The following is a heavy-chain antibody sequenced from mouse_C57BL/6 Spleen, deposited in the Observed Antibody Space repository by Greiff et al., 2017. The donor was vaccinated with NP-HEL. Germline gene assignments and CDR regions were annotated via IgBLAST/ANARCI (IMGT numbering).Heavy chain of an antibody. CDR3: ARGNWEFDD. Sequence: EVQLVESEGGLVQPGSSMKLSCTASGFTFSDYYMAWVRQVPEKGLEWVANINYDGSSTYYLDSLKSRFIFTIDNAKNILYLQMSSRKYEDTATYYCARGNWEFDDWGKGTTLTVSS. V-gene: IGHV5-16*01. D-gene: IGHD4-1*01. CDR1: GFTFSDYY. CDR2: INYDGSST. J-gene: IGHJ2*01.